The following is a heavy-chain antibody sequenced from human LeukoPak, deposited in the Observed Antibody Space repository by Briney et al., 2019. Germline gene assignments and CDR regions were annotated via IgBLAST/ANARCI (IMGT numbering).Heavy chain of an antibody. D-gene: IGHD6-19*01. CDR2: IYYSGST. CDR3: ARTESSGWYMDWFDP. Sequence: MPSETLSLTCTVSGGPISSYYWSWIRQPPGKGLEWIGYIYYSGSTNYNPSLKSRVTISVDTSKNQFSLKLSSVTAADTAVYYCARTESSGWYMDWFDPWGQGTLVTVSS. CDR1: GGPISSYY. V-gene: IGHV4-59*01. J-gene: IGHJ5*02.